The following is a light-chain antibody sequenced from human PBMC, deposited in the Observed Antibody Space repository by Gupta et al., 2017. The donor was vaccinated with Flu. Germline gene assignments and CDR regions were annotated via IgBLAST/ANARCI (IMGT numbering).Light chain of an antibody. CDR3: ALYSGFGTSL. Sequence: QPVVTQEPSFSVSPGGTVTVTCGLGSGSVSSTHRPTCYQQTPGQPPRTLIYNTNSRSAGVPERFSGSNGGNKAALTITGAQADDECNYYCALYSGFGTSLFGGGTKLTVL. CDR2: NTN. CDR1: SGSVSSTHR. J-gene: IGLJ2*01. V-gene: IGLV8-61*01.